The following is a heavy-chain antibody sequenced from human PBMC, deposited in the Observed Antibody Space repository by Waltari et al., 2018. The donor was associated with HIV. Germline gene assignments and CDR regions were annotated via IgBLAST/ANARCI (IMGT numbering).Heavy chain of an antibody. V-gene: IGHV1-69*02. Sequence: VLLEQSGAEVRTPGSSVKVSFRASGGSLDSSRIPLVRQAPGQGLEWMGKIIHMTEEANSAQKFQGLVTITAEKATSTADMQLNSLRSDDTAVYYCASARETMGVDVDFWGQGTLVTVSS. J-gene: IGHJ4*02. CDR2: IIHMTEEA. CDR1: GGSLDSSR. CDR3: ASARETMGVDVDF. D-gene: IGHD3-10*01.